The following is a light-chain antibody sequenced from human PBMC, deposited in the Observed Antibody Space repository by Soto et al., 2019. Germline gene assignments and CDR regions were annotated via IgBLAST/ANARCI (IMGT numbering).Light chain of an antibody. V-gene: IGKV1-12*01. CDR1: QGISSW. CDR3: QQANSFPFT. CDR2: AAS. Sequence: DIQMTQSPSSVSASVGDRVTITCRASQGISSWLAWYQKKPGKAPNLLIYAASSLQSGVPSRFSGSESGTDFTLTISSLQPEDCAIYFCQQANSFPFTFGQGTRLEIK. J-gene: IGKJ5*01.